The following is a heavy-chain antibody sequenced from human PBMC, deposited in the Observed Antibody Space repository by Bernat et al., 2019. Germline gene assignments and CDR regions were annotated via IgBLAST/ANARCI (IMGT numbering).Heavy chain of an antibody. CDR3: ARVSGTSYFDL. V-gene: IGHV3-72*01. CDR1: GFSFSDHY. Sequence: EEQLVESGGGLVQPGGSLRLSCAASGFSFSDHYMDWVRQAPGKGLEWVGRIGKKTNSYSTEYAASVKGRFTISRDDSKNSLYLQMSSLKTDDTAVYYCARVSGTSYFDLWGQGTLVTVSS. CDR2: IGKKTNSYST. J-gene: IGHJ4*02. D-gene: IGHD3-3*01.